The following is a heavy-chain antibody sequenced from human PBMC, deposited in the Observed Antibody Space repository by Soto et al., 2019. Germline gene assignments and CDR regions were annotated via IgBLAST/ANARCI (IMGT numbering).Heavy chain of an antibody. D-gene: IGHD6-19*01. Sequence: QVQLVQSGAEVKKPGASVKVSCKSSGYTFTNYGINWVRQAPGQGLEWMGWIGTYSGNTNYAHKLQARVTMTTETSTSTAYMELKSLRSVDTAVYFCARDGIAEPGTFDYWGQGTLVTVSS. CDR3: ARDGIAEPGTFDY. CDR1: GYTFTNYG. J-gene: IGHJ4*02. CDR2: IGTYSGNT. V-gene: IGHV1-18*01.